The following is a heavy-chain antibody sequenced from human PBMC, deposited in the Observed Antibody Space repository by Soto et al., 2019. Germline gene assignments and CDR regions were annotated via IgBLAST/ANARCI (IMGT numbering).Heavy chain of an antibody. Sequence: ASVKVSCKASGYTFTSYAMHWVRQAPGQGLEWMGWINPSIGNAKYAQKFQGRVTITADKSTSTAYMELSSLRSEDTAVYYCAREVVLSHYMDVWGKGTTVTVSS. V-gene: IGHV1-3*01. J-gene: IGHJ6*03. CDR1: GYTFTSYA. CDR3: AREVVLSHYMDV. D-gene: IGHD2-15*01. CDR2: INPSIGNA.